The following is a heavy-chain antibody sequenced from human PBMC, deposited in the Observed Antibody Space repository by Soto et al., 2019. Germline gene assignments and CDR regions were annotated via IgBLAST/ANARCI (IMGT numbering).Heavy chain of an antibody. V-gene: IGHV3-15*07. CDR3: TTDLLPTMVRGAVYYYGMDV. Sequence: PGGSLRLSCAASGFTFSNAWMNWVRQAPGKGLEWVGRIKSKTDGGTTDYAAPVKGRFTISRDDSKNTLYLQMNSLKTEDTAVYYCTTDLLPTMVRGAVYYYGMDVWGQGTTVTVSS. D-gene: IGHD3-10*01. CDR2: IKSKTDGGTT. CDR1: GFTFSNAW. J-gene: IGHJ6*02.